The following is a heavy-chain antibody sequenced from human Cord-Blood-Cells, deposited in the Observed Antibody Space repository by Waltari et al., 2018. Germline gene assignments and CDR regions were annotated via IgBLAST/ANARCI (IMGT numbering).Heavy chain of an antibody. CDR3: ARRGRYCSSTSCYDGWFDP. V-gene: IGHV4-39*01. CDR2: IYYSGST. CDR1: GGSISSSSYY. J-gene: IGHJ5*02. Sequence: QLQLQESGPGLVKPSETLSLTCTVSGGSISSSSYYWGWIRQPPGKGLEWIGSIYYSGSTYYNPSLKGRVTISVDTSKNPFSLKLSSVTAADTAVYYCARRGRYCSSTSCYDGWFDPWGQGTLVTVSS. D-gene: IGHD2-2*01.